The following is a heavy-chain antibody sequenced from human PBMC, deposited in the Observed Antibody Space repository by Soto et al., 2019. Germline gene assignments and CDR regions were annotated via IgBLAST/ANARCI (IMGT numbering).Heavy chain of an antibody. CDR1: GGTFSSYA. CDR3: ARSQGSSTSLEIYYYYYYGMDA. CDR2: IIPIPGTA. Sequence: QVQLVQSGAEVKKPGSSVKVSCKASGGTFSSYAISWVRPAPGQGLVLMGGIIPIPGTANYAQKFQGRVTITADESTSTAYMELSSLRSEDTAVYYCARSQGSSTSLEIYYYYYYGMDAGGQWTTVTVSS. V-gene: IGHV1-69*01. J-gene: IGHJ6*02. D-gene: IGHD2-2*01.